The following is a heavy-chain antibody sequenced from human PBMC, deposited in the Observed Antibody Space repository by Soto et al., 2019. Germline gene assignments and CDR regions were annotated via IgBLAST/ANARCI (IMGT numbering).Heavy chain of an antibody. CDR3: ATPGDDSYSSGWYGFDY. CDR1: GFTFSSYS. Sequence: EVQLVESGGGLVQPGGSLRLSCAASGFTFSSYSMNWVRQAPGKGLEWVSYISSSSSTIYYADSVKGRFTISRDNAKNSLYLQMNSLRAEDTAVYYCATPGDDSYSSGWYGFDYWGQGTLVTVSS. D-gene: IGHD6-19*01. V-gene: IGHV3-48*01. J-gene: IGHJ4*02. CDR2: ISSSSSTI.